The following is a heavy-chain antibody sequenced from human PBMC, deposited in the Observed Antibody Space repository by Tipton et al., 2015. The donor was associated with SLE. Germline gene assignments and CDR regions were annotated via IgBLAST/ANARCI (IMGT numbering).Heavy chain of an antibody. J-gene: IGHJ3*02. D-gene: IGHD6-19*01. CDR3: ARDGAGAFDI. V-gene: IGHV4-39*07. CDR1: GGSISSSNYY. Sequence: TLSLTCTVSGGSISSSNYYWGWIRQPPGKGLEWIGRIYTSGSTTYNPSLKSRVTMSVDTSKNQFSLKLSSVTAADTAVYYCARDGAGAFDIWGQGTMVTVFS. CDR2: IYTSGST.